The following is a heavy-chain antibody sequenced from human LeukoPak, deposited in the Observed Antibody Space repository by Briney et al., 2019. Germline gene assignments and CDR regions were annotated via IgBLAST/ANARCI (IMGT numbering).Heavy chain of an antibody. Sequence: PGGSLRLSCAASGFTFSSYAMHWVRQAPGKGLEWVAVISYDGSNKYYADSVKGRFTISRDNSKNTLYLQMNSLRAEDTAVYYCARDGGDTAMVYIDYWGQGTLVTVSS. D-gene: IGHD5-18*01. CDR1: GFTFSSYA. CDR3: ARDGGDTAMVYIDY. V-gene: IGHV3-30-3*01. J-gene: IGHJ4*02. CDR2: ISYDGSNK.